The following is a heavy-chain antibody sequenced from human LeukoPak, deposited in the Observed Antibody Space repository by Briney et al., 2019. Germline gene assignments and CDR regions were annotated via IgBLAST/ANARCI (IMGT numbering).Heavy chain of an antibody. CDR3: AKNTQYSGYYDC. CDR1: GFSFNNYV. J-gene: IGHJ4*02. CDR2: ISGDGART. Sequence: GGSLRLSCAASGFSFNNYVMSWVRQAPGKGLEWVSAISGDGARTYYADSVKGRFTISRDNSKNTLDLQMNSLRAEDTAIYYCAKNTQYSGYYDCWGQGTLVAVSS. D-gene: IGHD6-6*01. V-gene: IGHV3-23*01.